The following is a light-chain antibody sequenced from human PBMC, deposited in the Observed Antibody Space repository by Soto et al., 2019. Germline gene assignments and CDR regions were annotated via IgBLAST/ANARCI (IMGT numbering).Light chain of an antibody. CDR3: QQYYSPWT. Sequence: DIVMTQSPDSLAVSLGERATINCKSSQSVLYSSNNKNYLAWYQQKPGQPPKLLIYWASTRESGVPDRFSGSGSVTDFTLTISSLQAEDVAVYYCQQYYSPWTFGQGTKVELK. CDR2: WAS. J-gene: IGKJ1*01. V-gene: IGKV4-1*01. CDR1: QSVLYSSNNKNY.